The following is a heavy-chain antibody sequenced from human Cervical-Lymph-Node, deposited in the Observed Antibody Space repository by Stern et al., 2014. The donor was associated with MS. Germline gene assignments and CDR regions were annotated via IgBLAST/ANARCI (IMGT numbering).Heavy chain of an antibody. CDR2: IFSKVEK. Sequence: ESGPVLVKPSETLTLTCSVSGFSLSNPTMGVSWIRQPPGKALEWLAHIFSKVEKSFNTSLKSRLTISKDTSKSQVVLTMTNVDPVDTATYYCARILSSGWYVDYWGQGTLVTVSS. CDR1: GFSLSNPTMG. V-gene: IGHV2-26*01. D-gene: IGHD6-19*01. CDR3: ARILSSGWYVDY. J-gene: IGHJ4*02.